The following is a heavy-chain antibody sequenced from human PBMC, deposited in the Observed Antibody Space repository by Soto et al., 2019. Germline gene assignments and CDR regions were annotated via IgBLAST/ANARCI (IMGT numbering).Heavy chain of an antibody. V-gene: IGHV1-46*03. J-gene: IGHJ6*02. CDR1: GYTFTSYY. Sequence: ASVKVSCKASGYTFTSYYMHWVRQAPGQGLEWMGIISPSGGSTSYAQKFQGRVTMTRDTSTSTVYMELSSLRSEDTAVYYCASGDSGYDYGGDYYGMDVWGQGTTVTVSS. CDR2: ISPSGGST. D-gene: IGHD5-12*01. CDR3: ASGDSGYDYGGDYYGMDV.